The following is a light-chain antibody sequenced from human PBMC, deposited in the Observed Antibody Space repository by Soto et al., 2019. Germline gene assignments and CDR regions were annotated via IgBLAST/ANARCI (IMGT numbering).Light chain of an antibody. CDR3: SSYTRSRTYV. V-gene: IGLV2-14*03. Sequence: QSALTQPASVSGSPGQSITISCTGTSSDVGGYNYVSWYQQHPGKAPKLLIYEVSDRPSGVSHRFSGSKSGSTASLTISGLQADDEADYYCSSYTRSRTYVFGTGTKVTVL. CDR1: SSDVGGYNY. J-gene: IGLJ1*01. CDR2: EVS.